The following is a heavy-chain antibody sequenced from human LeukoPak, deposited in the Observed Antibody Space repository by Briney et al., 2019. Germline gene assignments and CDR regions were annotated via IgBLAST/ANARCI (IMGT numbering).Heavy chain of an antibody. J-gene: IGHJ4*02. CDR1: GFTFSSYG. CDR3: AKDISSSWYGDYFDY. D-gene: IGHD6-13*01. CDR2: IRYDGSNK. V-gene: IGHV3-30*02. Sequence: GGSLRLSCAAYGFTFSSYGMHWVRQAPGKGLEWVAFIRYDGSNKYYADSVKGRFTISRDNSKNTLYLQMNSLRAEDTAVYYCAKDISSSWYGDYFDYWGQGTLVTVSS.